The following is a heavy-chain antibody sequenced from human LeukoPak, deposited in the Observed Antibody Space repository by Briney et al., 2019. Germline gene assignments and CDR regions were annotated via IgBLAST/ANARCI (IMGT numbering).Heavy chain of an antibody. CDR1: GFTFSSYW. CDR3: ARPDSSGYNWFDP. J-gene: IGHJ5*02. V-gene: IGHV3-74*01. D-gene: IGHD3-22*01. CDR2: INSDGSST. Sequence: GGSLRLSCAASGFTFSSYWMHWVRQAPGKGLVWVSRINSDGSSTSYADSVKGRFTISRDNAKNTLYLQMNSLRAEDTAVYYCARPDSSGYNWFDPWGRGTLVTVSS.